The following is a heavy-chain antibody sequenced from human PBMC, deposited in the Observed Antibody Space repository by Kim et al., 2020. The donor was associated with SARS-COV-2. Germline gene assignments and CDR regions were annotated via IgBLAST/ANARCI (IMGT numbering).Heavy chain of an antibody. Sequence: GGSLRLSCAASGFTFSSYSMNWVRQAPGKGLEWVSSISSSSNYIYYADSVKGRFTISRDNAKNSLYLQMNSLRAEDTAVYYCAVAAAGESYAFDIWGQGTMVTVSS. CDR2: ISSSSNYI. CDR3: AVAAAGESYAFDI. D-gene: IGHD6-13*01. J-gene: IGHJ3*02. V-gene: IGHV3-21*01. CDR1: GFTFSSYS.